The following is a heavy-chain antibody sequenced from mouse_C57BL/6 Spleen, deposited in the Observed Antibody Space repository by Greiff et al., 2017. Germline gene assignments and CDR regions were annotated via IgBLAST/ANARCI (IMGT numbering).Heavy chain of an antibody. CDR1: GYTFTSYW. V-gene: IGHV1-59*01. Sequence: QVQLQQPGAELVRPGPSVKLSCKASGYTFTSYWMHWVKQRPGQGLEWIGVIDPSDSYTNYNQKFKGKATLTVDTSSSTAYMQLSSLTSEDSAVYYCAGYYYAMDYWGQGTSVTVSS. J-gene: IGHJ4*01. CDR3: AGYYYAMDY. D-gene: IGHD2-2*01. CDR2: IDPSDSYT.